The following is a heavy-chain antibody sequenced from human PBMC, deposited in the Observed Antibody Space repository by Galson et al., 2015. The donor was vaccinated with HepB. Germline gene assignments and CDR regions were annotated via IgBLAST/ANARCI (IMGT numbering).Heavy chain of an antibody. J-gene: IGHJ4*02. V-gene: IGHV1-2*06. Sequence: SVKVSCKGSGFTFIGYNIHWVRQAPGQGLEWLGRINPNGGATTYAHKFQGRLTLTRATSTNTAYWELTSLNPDDSAIYYCARDLRPTNFGVFTLDYWGQGSLVTVSS. CDR2: INPNGGAT. CDR3: ARDLRPTNFGVFTLDY. CDR1: GFTFIGYN. D-gene: IGHD3-3*01.